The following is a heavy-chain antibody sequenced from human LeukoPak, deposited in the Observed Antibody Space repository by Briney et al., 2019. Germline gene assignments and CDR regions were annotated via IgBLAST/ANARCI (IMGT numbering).Heavy chain of an antibody. V-gene: IGHV4-34*01. Sequence: PSETLSLTCAVYGGSFSGYYWSWIRQPPGKGLEWIGSIYYSGSTYYNPSLKSRVTISVDTSKNQFSLKLSSVTAADTAVYYCARQGYYYGSGSFLFAFDPWGQGTLVTVSS. CDR2: IYYSGST. J-gene: IGHJ5*02. D-gene: IGHD3-10*01. CDR1: GGSFSGYY. CDR3: ARQGYYYGSGSFLFAFDP.